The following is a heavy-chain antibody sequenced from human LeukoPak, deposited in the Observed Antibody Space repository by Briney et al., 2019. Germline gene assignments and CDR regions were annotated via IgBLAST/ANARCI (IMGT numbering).Heavy chain of an antibody. Sequence: GGSLRLSCAASGSTFSSYSMNWVRQAPGKGLEWVSSISSSSDHIAYADSVKGRFTISRDNAKNALYLQVNSLRAEDTAVYYCARDKDYASDMWGQGTMVTVAS. V-gene: IGHV3-21*01. J-gene: IGHJ3*02. CDR1: GSTFSSYS. CDR2: ISSSSDHI. D-gene: IGHD4-11*01. CDR3: ARDKDYASDM.